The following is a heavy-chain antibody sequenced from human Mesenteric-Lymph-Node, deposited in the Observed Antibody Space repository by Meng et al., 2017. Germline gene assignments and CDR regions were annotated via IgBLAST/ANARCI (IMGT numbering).Heavy chain of an antibody. V-gene: IGHV1-2*06. D-gene: IGHD6-19*01. Sequence: QVQLVQSGAEVKKPGASVKVSCKASGYTFTAYYIHWVRQAPGQGLEWMGRINPNNGGTNYAQKFQGRVTMTRDTSITTGYMELNRLTSDDTAIYYCAREDGGWFMNHWGQGTLVTVSS. CDR1: GYTFTAYY. CDR3: AREDGGWFMNH. CDR2: INPNNGGT. J-gene: IGHJ5*02.